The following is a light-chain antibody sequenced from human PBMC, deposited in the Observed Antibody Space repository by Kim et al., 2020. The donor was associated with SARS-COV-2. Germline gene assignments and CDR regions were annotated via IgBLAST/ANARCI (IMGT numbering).Light chain of an antibody. J-gene: IGLJ3*02. CDR2: DVS. Sequence: QSSPISCTGTGSDVGVYNYVSWYQPRPGKAPQLIIYDVSERPSGVSDRFSGSKSGDTASLTVSGLQAEDEADYHCSSYTSSDTWVFGGGTQLTVL. CDR3: SSYTSSDTWV. CDR1: GSDVGVYNY. V-gene: IGLV2-14*03.